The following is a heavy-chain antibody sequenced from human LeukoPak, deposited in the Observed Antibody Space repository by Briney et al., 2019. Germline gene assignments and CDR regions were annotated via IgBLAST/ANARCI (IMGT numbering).Heavy chain of an antibody. J-gene: IGHJ4*02. CDR2: IYTSGST. D-gene: IGHD2-15*01. V-gene: IGHV4-61*02. Sequence: PSETLSLTCTVSGGSISSGSYYWSWIRQPAGKGLEWIGRIYTSGSTNYNPSLKSRVIISVDTSKNQFSLELSSVTAADTAVYYCAREDRYCSGGSCYSWGQGTLVTVSS. CDR1: GGSISSGSYY. CDR3: AREDRYCSGGSCYS.